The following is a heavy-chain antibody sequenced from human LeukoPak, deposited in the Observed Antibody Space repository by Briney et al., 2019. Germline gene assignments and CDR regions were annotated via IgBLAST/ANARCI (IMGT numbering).Heavy chain of an antibody. D-gene: IGHD1-26*01. J-gene: IGHJ4*02. CDR1: GFTFTNYA. CDR2: ITPSGSTT. CDR3: AKREARAFDY. V-gene: IGHV3-23*01. Sequence: GGSLRLSCAASGFTFTNYAMSWVRQAPGKGLERVSAITPSGSTTYYADSVKGRFTISRDNSKNTVYLQMNSLRVEDTAVYYCAKREARAFDYWGQGTLVTVSS.